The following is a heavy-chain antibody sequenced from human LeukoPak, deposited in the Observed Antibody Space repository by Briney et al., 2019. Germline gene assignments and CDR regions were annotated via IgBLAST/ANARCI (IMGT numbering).Heavy chain of an antibody. V-gene: IGHV3-21*01. J-gene: IGHJ3*02. CDR3: ARDLNWGAGALDI. CDR2: INVGPAYI. CDR1: GFAFSSYS. Sequence: GGSLRLSCAASGFAFSSYSMSWVRQAPGKGLEWVSSINVGPAYISYADSVKGRFTISRDNAKNSLYLQMNSLRAEDTAVYFCARDLNWGAGALDIWGQGTMVTISS. D-gene: IGHD7-27*01.